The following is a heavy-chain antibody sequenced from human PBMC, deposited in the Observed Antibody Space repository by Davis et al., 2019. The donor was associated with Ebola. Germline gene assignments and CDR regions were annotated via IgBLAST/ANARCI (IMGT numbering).Heavy chain of an antibody. Sequence: GESLKISCAASGFTFSSYTMHWVRQAPGKGLEWVSVIYSGGSTYYADSVKGRFTISRDNSKNTLYLQMNSLRAEDTAVYYCAIEWFGEFIGYWGQGTLVTVSS. V-gene: IGHV3-66*01. D-gene: IGHD3-10*01. J-gene: IGHJ4*02. CDR2: IYSGGST. CDR1: GFTFSSYT. CDR3: AIEWFGEFIGY.